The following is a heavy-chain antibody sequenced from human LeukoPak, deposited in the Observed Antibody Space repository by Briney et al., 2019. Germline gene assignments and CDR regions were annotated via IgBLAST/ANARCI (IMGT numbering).Heavy chain of an antibody. CDR3: ARGGNYVSGSYNY. V-gene: IGHV3-74*01. D-gene: IGHD3-10*01. CDR1: GFTFSSYW. Sequence: GESLRLSCAASGFTFSSYWMHWVRQAPGKGLVWVSHMNSDGSITRYADSVKGRFTISRDNAKNTLYLQMNSLRAEDTAVYYCARGGNYVSGSYNYWGQGTLATVSS. CDR2: MNSDGSIT. J-gene: IGHJ4*02.